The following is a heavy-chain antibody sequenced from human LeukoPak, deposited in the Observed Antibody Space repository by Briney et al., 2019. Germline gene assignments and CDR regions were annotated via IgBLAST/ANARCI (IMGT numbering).Heavy chain of an antibody. V-gene: IGHV7-4-1*02. CDR2: INTNTGNP. CDR3: ARSNNDGDYLGVGFDY. J-gene: IGHJ4*02. D-gene: IGHD4-17*01. Sequence: GSAKVSCKASGYTFTSYAMNWVRQAPGQGLEWMGWINTNTGNPTYAQGFTGRFVFSLDTSVSTTYLQISSLKAEDTAIYYCARSNNDGDYLGVGFDYWGQGALVTVSS. CDR1: GYTFTSYA.